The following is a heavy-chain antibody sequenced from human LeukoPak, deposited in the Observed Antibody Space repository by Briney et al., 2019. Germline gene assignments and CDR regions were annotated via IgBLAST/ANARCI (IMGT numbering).Heavy chain of an antibody. J-gene: IGHJ4*02. CDR1: GYSISSGYY. CDR2: IYHSGST. CDR3: ARHSGIAARRGGYFDY. D-gene: IGHD6-6*01. V-gene: IGHV4-38-2*01. Sequence: SETLSLTCAVSGYSISSGYYWGWIRQPPGKGLEWIGSIYHSGSTYYNPSLKSRVTISVDTSKNQFPLKLSSVTAADTAVYYCARHSGIAARRGGYFDYWGQGTLVTVSS.